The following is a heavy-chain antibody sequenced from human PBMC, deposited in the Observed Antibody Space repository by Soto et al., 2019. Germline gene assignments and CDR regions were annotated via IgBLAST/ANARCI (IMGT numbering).Heavy chain of an antibody. CDR2: IIPFSGTV. CDR3: ARGSYDSYAGFFGMDV. V-gene: IGHV1-69*01. J-gene: IGHJ6*02. CDR1: GGSFMSQA. D-gene: IGHD3-10*01. Sequence: QVQVVQSGAEVKKPGSSVKVSCKTSGGSFMSQAISWVRQAPGQGPEWMGGIIPFSGTVTYTQRFQGRLTLTADEPTKTAYMELSRLRSEDTAVYYCARGSYDSYAGFFGMDVWGQGTKVTVS.